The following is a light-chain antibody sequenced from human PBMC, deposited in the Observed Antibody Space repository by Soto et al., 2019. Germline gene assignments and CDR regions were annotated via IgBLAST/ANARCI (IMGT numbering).Light chain of an antibody. CDR3: SSYAGTNIDVV. Sequence: QSALTQPPSASGSPGQSVTISCTGTSSDVGGYVYVSWYQQYPDKAPKLIIYEVNKRTSGVPDRFSGSKSGNTASLTVSGLQAEDEADYYCSSYAGTNIDVVFGGGTKLTVL. V-gene: IGLV2-8*01. CDR1: SSDVGGYVY. CDR2: EVN. J-gene: IGLJ2*01.